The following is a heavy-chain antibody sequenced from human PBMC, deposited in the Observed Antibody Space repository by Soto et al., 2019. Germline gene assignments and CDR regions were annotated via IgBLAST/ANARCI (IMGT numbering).Heavy chain of an antibody. J-gene: IGHJ3*02. Sequence: GGSLRLSCAASGFTFSNAWMSWVRQAPGKGLEWVGRIKSKTDGGTTDYAAPVKGRFTISRDDSKNTLYLQMNSLKTEDTAVYYCTTSEDDPILTGSNDAFDIWGQGTMVTVSS. D-gene: IGHD3-9*01. CDR2: IKSKTDGGTT. CDR3: TTSEDDPILTGSNDAFDI. CDR1: GFTFSNAW. V-gene: IGHV3-15*01.